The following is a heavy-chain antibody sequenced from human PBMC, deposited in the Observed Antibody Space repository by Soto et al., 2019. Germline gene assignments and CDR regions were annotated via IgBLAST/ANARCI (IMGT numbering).Heavy chain of an antibody. CDR2: IYWNDDK. CDR1: GFSLSTFGMG. V-gene: IGHV2-5*01. D-gene: IGHD2-21*02. J-gene: IGHJ1*01. CDR3: VNSRDCSPSDI. Sequence: QITLKESGPTLVKPTQTLTLTCTFSGFSLSTFGMGVGWIRQPPGKAMEWLALIYWNDDKRYSPSLKSRLTIPKDTYKNLVVLKMTNMDPVDTATYYCVNSRDCSPSDIWGQGTLVTVSS.